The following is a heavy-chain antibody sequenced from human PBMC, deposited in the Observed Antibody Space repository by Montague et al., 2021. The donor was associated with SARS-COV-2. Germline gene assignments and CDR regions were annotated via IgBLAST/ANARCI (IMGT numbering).Heavy chain of an antibody. J-gene: IGHJ6*03. D-gene: IGHD3-10*01. CDR2: IHHGGSA. CDR1: GGSFSTYS. Sequence: SETLSLTCAVHGGSFSTYSWNWIRQPPGKGLEWIGEIHHGGSANYNSSLKSRVTISADTSKYQFSLTLTSVAAADTAVYYCAGLGDGVVPSPILGVGPYYSYYYLDVWGKGTTVTVSS. CDR3: AGLGDGVVPSPILGVGPYYSYYYLDV. V-gene: IGHV4-34*01.